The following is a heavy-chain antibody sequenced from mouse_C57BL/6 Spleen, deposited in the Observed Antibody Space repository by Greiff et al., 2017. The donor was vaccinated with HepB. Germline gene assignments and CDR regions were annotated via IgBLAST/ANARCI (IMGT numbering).Heavy chain of an antibody. V-gene: IGHV1-72*01. J-gene: IGHJ3*01. CDR2: IDPNSGGT. CDR1: GYTFTSYW. CDR3: ARPNYGSSSAWFAY. D-gene: IGHD1-1*01. Sequence: VQLQQPGAELVKPGASVKLSCKASGYTFTSYWMHWVKQRPGRGLEWMGRIDPNSGGTKYNEKFKSKATLTVEKPSRTAYMQLSILTSEDSAVYYCARPNYGSSSAWFAYWGQGTLVTVSA.